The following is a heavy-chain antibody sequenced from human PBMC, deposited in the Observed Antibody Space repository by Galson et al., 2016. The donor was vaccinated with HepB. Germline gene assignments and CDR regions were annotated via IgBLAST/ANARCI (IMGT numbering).Heavy chain of an antibody. CDR2: IYPGDSDT. V-gene: IGHV5-51*01. CDR3: ARFERGVATTESYYYNGMDV. D-gene: IGHD3-10*01. J-gene: IGHJ6*02. Sequence: QSGAEVKKPGESLKISCKGSGHSFSRFWIAWVRHMPGKGLEWLGIIYPGDSDTRYSPSFEGQVTISVDKSINTAFLQWSSLKVSDTAIYYCARFERGVATTESYYYNGMDVWGQGTTVTVSS. CDR1: GHSFSRFW.